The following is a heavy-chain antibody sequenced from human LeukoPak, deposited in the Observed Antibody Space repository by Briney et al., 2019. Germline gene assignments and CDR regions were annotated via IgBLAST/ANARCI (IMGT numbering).Heavy chain of an antibody. CDR2: IYTSGST. CDR3: ARRYCSSTSCWWDWFDP. CDR1: GGSISSYY. J-gene: IGHJ5*02. D-gene: IGHD2-2*01. V-gene: IGHV4-4*07. Sequence: SETLSLTCTVSGGSISSYYWSWIRQPAGKGLEWIGRIYTSGSTNYNPSLKSRVTMSVDTSKNQFSLKLSSVTAADTGVYYCARRYCSSTSCWWDWFDPWGQGTLVTVSS.